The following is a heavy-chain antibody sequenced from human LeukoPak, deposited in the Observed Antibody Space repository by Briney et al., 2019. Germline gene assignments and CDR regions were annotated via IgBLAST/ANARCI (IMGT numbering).Heavy chain of an antibody. D-gene: IGHD4-17*01. Sequence: GGSLRLSCAASGFTFSSYALRWVRQAPGKGLEWVSGISGSGGSTYYTDSVKGRFTISRDYSKNTLYLQMNSLRAEDTAVYYCAKDPTVTPQFYFDFWGQGTLVTVSS. CDR3: AKDPTVTPQFYFDF. J-gene: IGHJ4*02. CDR2: ISGSGGST. V-gene: IGHV3-23*01. CDR1: GFTFSSYA.